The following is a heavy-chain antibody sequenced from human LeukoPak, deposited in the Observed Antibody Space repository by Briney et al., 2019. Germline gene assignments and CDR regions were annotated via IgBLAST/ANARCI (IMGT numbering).Heavy chain of an antibody. D-gene: IGHD3-22*01. V-gene: IGHV3-23*01. Sequence: PGGSLRLSCAASGFTFSSYAMSWVRQAPGKGLEWVSAISGSGGSTYYADSVKGRFTISRDNSKNTLYLQMNSLRAEDTAVYYCAKEEGASGYPGWYYFDYWGRGTLVTVSS. CDR1: GFTFSSYA. CDR2: ISGSGGST. J-gene: IGHJ4*02. CDR3: AKEEGASGYPGWYYFDY.